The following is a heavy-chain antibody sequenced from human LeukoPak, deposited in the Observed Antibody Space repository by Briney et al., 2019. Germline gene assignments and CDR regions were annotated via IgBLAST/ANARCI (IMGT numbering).Heavy chain of an antibody. CDR3: AARYCSSTTCLFDY. J-gene: IGHJ4*02. D-gene: IGHD2-2*01. Sequence: PSETLSLTCTVSGGSISSSGYYWGWVRQPPGKGREWIGSIYYSGSTYYNPSLKSRVTISEDTSKNQFSLKLSSVTAADTAVYYCAARYCSSTTCLFDYWGQGTLVSVSS. CDR2: IYYSGST. V-gene: IGHV4-39*01. CDR1: GGSISSSGYY.